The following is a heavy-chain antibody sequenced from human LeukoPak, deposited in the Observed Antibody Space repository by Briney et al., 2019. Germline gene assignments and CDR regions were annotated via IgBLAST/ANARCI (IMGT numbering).Heavy chain of an antibody. V-gene: IGHV3-23*01. CDR1: GFTFSTYA. D-gene: IGHD3-10*01. CDR2: ISASGDAT. CDR3: ARGNYYGQDY. J-gene: IGHJ4*02. Sequence: PGGSLRLSCAASGFTFSTYALSWVRQAPGKGLEWVSAISASGDATYYADSVKGRFTISRDNAKNTLYLQMNSLRAEDTAVYYCARGNYYGQDYWGQGTLVTVSS.